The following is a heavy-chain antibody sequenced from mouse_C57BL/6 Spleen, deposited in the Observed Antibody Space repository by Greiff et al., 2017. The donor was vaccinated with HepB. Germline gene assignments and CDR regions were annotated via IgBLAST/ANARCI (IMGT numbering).Heavy chain of an antibody. J-gene: IGHJ3*01. CDR3: AKLGRGFAY. CDR1: GYSFTGYY. D-gene: IGHD4-1*01. CDR2: INPSTGGT. V-gene: IGHV1-42*01. Sequence: EVQLQQSGPELVKPGASVKISSKASGYSFTGYYMNWVKQSPEKSLEWIGEINPSTGGTTYNQKFKAKATLTVDKSSSTAYMQLKSLTSEDSAVYYCAKLGRGFAYWGQGTLVTVSA.